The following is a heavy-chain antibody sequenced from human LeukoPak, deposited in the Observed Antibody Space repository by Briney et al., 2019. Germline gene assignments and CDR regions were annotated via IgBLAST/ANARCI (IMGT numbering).Heavy chain of an antibody. CDR1: GYTFTSYG. J-gene: IGHJ4*02. Sequence: GASVKVPCKASGYTFTSYGISWVRQAPGQGLEWMGIINPSGGSKSYAQKFQGRVTMTRDTSTSTVYMELSSLRSEDTAVYYCARGAYYYDSSGYYPPGDFDYWGQGTLVTVSS. D-gene: IGHD3-22*01. V-gene: IGHV1-46*01. CDR3: ARGAYYYDSSGYYPPGDFDY. CDR2: INPSGGSK.